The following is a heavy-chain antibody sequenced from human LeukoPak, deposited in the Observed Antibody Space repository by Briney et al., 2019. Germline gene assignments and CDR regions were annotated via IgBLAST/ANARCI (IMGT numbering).Heavy chain of an antibody. CDR2: ISGSGGST. Sequence: GGSLRLSCAASGFTFSSYAMSWVRQAPGKGLEWVSAISGSGGSTYYADSVKGRFTISRDNSKNTLYLQMNSLRAEDTAVYYCDGIAVAGTDAFDIWAQGTMVTVSS. CDR3: DGIAVAGTDAFDI. V-gene: IGHV3-23*01. CDR1: GFTFSSYA. D-gene: IGHD6-19*01. J-gene: IGHJ3*02.